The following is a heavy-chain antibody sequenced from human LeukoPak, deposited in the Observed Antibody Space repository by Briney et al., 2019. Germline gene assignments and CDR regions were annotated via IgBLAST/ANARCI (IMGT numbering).Heavy chain of an antibody. J-gene: IGHJ4*02. CDR3: AAARHNASGTHMGSY. V-gene: IGHV1-58*02. CDR2: IVVGSGNT. Sequence: GTSVKVSCKASGFSFPSSAMQWVRQARGQRLERIGWIVVGSGNTNYAQKFQDRVTITTDMSTSTAYMELSSLRSEDTAVYYCAAARHNASGTHMGSYWGQGALVTVSS. D-gene: IGHD3-10*01. CDR1: GFSFPSSA.